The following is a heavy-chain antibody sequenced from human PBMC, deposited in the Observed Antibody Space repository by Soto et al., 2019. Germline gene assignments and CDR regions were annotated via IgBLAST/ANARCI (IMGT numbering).Heavy chain of an antibody. CDR2: IDTDGSRK. CDR3: GRVPLDGNYANGVDV. Sequence: GGSLRLSCAASGFNFNTYWMYWVRQAPGKGLEWVANIDTDGSRKNYADSVKGRFIISRDNAKNSLFLQMNSLRADGTAVYYCGRVPLDGNYANGVDVWGQGTTVTVSS. V-gene: IGHV3-7*03. D-gene: IGHD4-17*01. CDR1: GFNFNTYW. J-gene: IGHJ6*02.